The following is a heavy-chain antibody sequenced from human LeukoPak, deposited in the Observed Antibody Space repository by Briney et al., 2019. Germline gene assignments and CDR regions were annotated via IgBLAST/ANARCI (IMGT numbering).Heavy chain of an antibody. CDR3: ARTTGSRGFDP. V-gene: IGHV4-59*01. D-gene: IGHD3-9*01. J-gene: IGHJ5*02. Sequence: SETLSLTCTVSGGSISSYYWSWIRQPPGKGLEWIGYIYYSGSTNYNPSLKSRVTISVDTSKNQLSLKLSSVTAADTAVYYCARTTGSRGFDPWGQGTLVTVSS. CDR1: GGSISSYY. CDR2: IYYSGST.